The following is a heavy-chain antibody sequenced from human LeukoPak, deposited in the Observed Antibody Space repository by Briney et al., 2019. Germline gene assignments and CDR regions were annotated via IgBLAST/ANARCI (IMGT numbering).Heavy chain of an antibody. V-gene: IGHV3-9*01. CDR2: ISYNGGNM. Sequence: GGSLRLSCVISGFNLDDYAMHWVRQAPGKGLEWVSGISYNGGNMGYADSVKGRFTISRDNTRNSVYLQMDSLKAEDTALYSCAKGQYGDSVGLHGLLYYYAMDVWGQGTTVTVSS. CDR3: AKGQYGDSVGLHGLLYYYAMDV. D-gene: IGHD2-21*02. CDR1: GFNLDDYA. J-gene: IGHJ6*02.